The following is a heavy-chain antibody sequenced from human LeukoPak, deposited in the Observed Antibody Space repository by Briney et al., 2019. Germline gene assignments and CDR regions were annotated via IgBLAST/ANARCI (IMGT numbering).Heavy chain of an antibody. Sequence: GGSLRLSCAASGVTFSSYGMHWVRQAPGKGLEWVAVISYDGSNKYYADSVKGRFTISRDNSKNTLYLQMNSLRAEDTAVYYCAKGGSNYYYYGMDVWGKGTTVTVSS. J-gene: IGHJ6*04. V-gene: IGHV3-30*18. CDR2: ISYDGSNK. CDR1: GVTFSSYG. CDR3: AKGGSNYYYYGMDV. D-gene: IGHD3-16*01.